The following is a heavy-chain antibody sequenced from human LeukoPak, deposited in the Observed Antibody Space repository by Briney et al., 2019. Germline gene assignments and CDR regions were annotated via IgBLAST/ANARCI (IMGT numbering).Heavy chain of an antibody. J-gene: IGHJ4*02. CDR2: ISGSGINT. CDR1: GFTFNSYA. Sequence: GGSLRLSCAASGFTFNSYAMSWVRQAPGKGLKWVSGISGSGINTYYADSVKGRFTISRDNSKNTLYLQMNSLRAEDTAVYYCAEENYDSRGSTVYDYWGQGTLVTVSS. CDR3: AEENYDSRGSTVYDY. D-gene: IGHD3-22*01. V-gene: IGHV3-23*01.